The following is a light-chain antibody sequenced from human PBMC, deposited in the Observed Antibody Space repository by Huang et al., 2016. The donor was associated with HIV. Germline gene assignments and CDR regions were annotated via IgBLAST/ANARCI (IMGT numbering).Light chain of an antibody. CDR2: GAC. CDR3: QQYQDWPRT. J-gene: IGKJ1*01. V-gene: IGKV3-15*01. Sequence: EIVMTQSPGTLSLSPGEGATLSCRSSQSVSSNLAWYQHKPGQAPKLLIYGACTRATGVAARCSGSVSGTEFTLSISSLQSDDFVVYYCQQYQDWPRTFGQGTKVEIK. CDR1: QSVSSN.